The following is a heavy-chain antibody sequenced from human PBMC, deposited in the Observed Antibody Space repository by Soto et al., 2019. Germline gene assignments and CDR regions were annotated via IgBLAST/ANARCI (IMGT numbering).Heavy chain of an antibody. CDR2: IYHSGST. CDR3: ASLQITIFGVVGDYYYMDV. D-gene: IGHD3-3*01. Sequence: SXTLSLTGTVSGGSISSGGYFCNWLLQHQGKCLEWIGFIYHSGSTFYSPSLQSRVSISVDTSKNQFSLKLSSVTPADTAVYYCASLQITIFGVVGDYYYMDVWGKGTTVTVSS. J-gene: IGHJ6*03. V-gene: IGHV4-31*03. CDR1: GGSISSGGYF.